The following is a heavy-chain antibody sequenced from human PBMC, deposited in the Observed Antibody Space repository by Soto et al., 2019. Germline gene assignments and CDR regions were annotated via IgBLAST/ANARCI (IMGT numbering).Heavy chain of an antibody. CDR3: AHRRMGTVMGDWFDP. Sequence: QITLKESGPTLVKPTQTLTLTCTFSGFLLSTSGVGVGWIRQPPGKALEWLALIYWDDDKRYSPSLKSRLTITKDTSKNQLVLTMTNMDPVDTATYYCAHRRMGTVMGDWFDPWGQGTLVTVSS. D-gene: IGHD4-17*01. CDR2: IYWDDDK. CDR1: GFLLSTSGVG. J-gene: IGHJ5*02. V-gene: IGHV2-5*02.